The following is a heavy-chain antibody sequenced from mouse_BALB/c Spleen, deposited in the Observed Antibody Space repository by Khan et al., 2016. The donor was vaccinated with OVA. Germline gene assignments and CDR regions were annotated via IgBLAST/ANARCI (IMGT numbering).Heavy chain of an antibody. V-gene: IGHV1-18*01. Sequence: VRLQQSGPELVKPGASVKISCKTSGYTFPEYTVHWVKQSLGKSLDWIGVIIPKNGGTAYNQKFKGKATLTVDKSSSTAYMGFRSLTSDDSAVYYCARDAGRYWGQGTSVTSAS. CDR1: GYTFPEYT. D-gene: IGHD3-3*01. CDR2: IIPKNGGT. J-gene: IGHJ4*01. CDR3: ARDAGRY.